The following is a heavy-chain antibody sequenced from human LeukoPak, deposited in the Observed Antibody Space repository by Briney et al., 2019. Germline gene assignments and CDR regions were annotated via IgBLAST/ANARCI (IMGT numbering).Heavy chain of an antibody. CDR3: ARRQQLVRYWYFDL. Sequence: SETLSLTCTVPGGSISSSSYYWGWIRQPPGKGLEWIGSIYYSGSTYYNPSLKSRVTISVDTSKNQFSLKLSSVTAADTAVYYCARRQQLVRYWYFDLWGRGTLVTVSS. CDR1: GGSISSSSYY. V-gene: IGHV4-39*07. D-gene: IGHD6-13*01. J-gene: IGHJ2*01. CDR2: IYYSGST.